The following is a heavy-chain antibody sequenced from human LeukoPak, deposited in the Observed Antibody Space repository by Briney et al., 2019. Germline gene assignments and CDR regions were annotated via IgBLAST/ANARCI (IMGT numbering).Heavy chain of an antibody. CDR3: ARHFAAAGTWDAFDI. D-gene: IGHD6-13*01. J-gene: IGHJ3*02. V-gene: IGHV5-51*01. Sequence: GESLKISCQGSGYSFINSWIGWVRRMPGKGLEWMGMIYPGDSDTRYSPSFQGQVTISADKSISTAYLQWSSLKASDTAMYYCARHFAAAGTWDAFDIWGQGTMVTVSS. CDR1: GYSFINSW. CDR2: IYPGDSDT.